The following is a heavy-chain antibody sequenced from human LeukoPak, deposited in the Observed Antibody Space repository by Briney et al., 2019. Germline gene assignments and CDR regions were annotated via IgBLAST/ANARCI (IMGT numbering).Heavy chain of an antibody. CDR2: VYYGGST. D-gene: IGHD2-15*01. CDR1: GGSISSYY. Sequence: KPSETLSLTCTVSGGSISSYYWSWIRQPPGKGLEWIGYVYYGGSTNYNPSLKSRATISVDTSKNHFSLKLSSVTAADTAFYYCARNSLGHCSGGSCYWFDPWGQGTLVTVSS. J-gene: IGHJ5*02. V-gene: IGHV4-59*08. CDR3: ARNSLGHCSGGSCYWFDP.